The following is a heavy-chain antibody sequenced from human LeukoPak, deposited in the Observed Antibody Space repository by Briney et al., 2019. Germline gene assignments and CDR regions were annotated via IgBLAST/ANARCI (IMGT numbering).Heavy chain of an antibody. CDR2: INHSGST. Sequence: SETLSLTCAVYGGSFSGYYWSWIRQPPGKGLEWIGEINHSGSTNYNPSLKSRVTISVDTSKNQFSPKLSSVTAADTAVYYCARGYYYDSSGYTRPPRKLYYFDYWGQGTLVTVSS. CDR1: GGSFSGYY. V-gene: IGHV4-34*01. J-gene: IGHJ4*02. D-gene: IGHD3-22*01. CDR3: ARGYYYDSSGYTRPPRKLYYFDY.